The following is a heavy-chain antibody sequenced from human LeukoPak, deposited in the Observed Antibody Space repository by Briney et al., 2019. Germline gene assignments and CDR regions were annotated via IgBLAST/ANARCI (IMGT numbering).Heavy chain of an antibody. CDR2: IYVGGSP. D-gene: IGHD1-26*01. V-gene: IGHV4-61*02. J-gene: IGHJ3*02. Sequence: SQTLSLTCTVSGGSISSGSYYWTWIRQPAGKGLEWIGRIYVGGSPNYNPSLKSRVTMSVDTSKNQFSLKLSSVTAADTAVYYCARGGIVGATRHAFDIWGQGTMVTVSS. CDR1: GGSISSGSYY. CDR3: ARGGIVGATRHAFDI.